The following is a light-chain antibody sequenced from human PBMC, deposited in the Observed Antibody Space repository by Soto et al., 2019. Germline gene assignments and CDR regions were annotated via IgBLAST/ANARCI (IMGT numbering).Light chain of an antibody. CDR2: DAS. J-gene: IGKJ1*01. Sequence: PLTQSLSTLSASVGDSFPSTFRARQSISSWLAWYQQKPGKAPKLLIYDASILESGVPSRFSGSGSGTEFTLTISSLQPDDFAAYYCQQYSSYRTFGQGTKVDIK. CDR3: QQYSSYRT. V-gene: IGKV1-5*01. CDR1: QSISSW.